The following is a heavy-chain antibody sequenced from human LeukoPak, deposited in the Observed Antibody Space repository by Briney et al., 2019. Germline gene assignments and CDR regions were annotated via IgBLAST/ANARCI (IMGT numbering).Heavy chain of an antibody. CDR1: GYTFTSYD. CDR2: INPNRGNT. V-gene: IGHV1-8*01. CDR3: ARAWSRSDY. J-gene: IGHJ4*02. Sequence: ASVKVSCKASGYTFTSYDINWVRQATGQGVERRGWINPNRGNTGYAQKFQGRVTITRNTTISTAYMELSSLRSEATAVYYCARAWSRSDYWGQGTLVTVSS. D-gene: IGHD3-3*01.